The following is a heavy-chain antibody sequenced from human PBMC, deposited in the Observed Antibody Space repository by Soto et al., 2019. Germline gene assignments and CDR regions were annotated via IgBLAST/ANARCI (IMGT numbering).Heavy chain of an antibody. CDR3: ARGGYCDTTTCYRLNAFDV. D-gene: IGHD2-2*01. V-gene: IGHV3-48*03. Sequence: DVQLVESGGGLVQPGGSLRLSCAVSGLTFSNYEMNWVRQAPEKGLEWVSFISPSGSTIYADSVKGRFTISRDNAKNSLFLQMNSLRAEETAVYYCARGGYCDTTTCYRLNAFDVWGQGTVVAVSS. CDR2: ISPSGSTI. CDR1: GLTFSNYE. J-gene: IGHJ3*01.